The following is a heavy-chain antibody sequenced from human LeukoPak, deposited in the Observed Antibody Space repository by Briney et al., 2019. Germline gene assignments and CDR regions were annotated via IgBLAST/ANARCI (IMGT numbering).Heavy chain of an antibody. J-gene: IGHJ4*02. Sequence: GGSLRLSCAASGFTFSSYAMSWVRQAPGKGLQWVSFISGGGGTTYYADSVKGRFTISRDNSKNTLYLQMNSPRAEDTAVYYCANAPSFISPLPFGYWGQGTLVTVSS. CDR3: ANAPSFISPLPFGY. CDR2: ISGGGGTT. CDR1: GFTFSSYA. D-gene: IGHD3-16*02. V-gene: IGHV3-23*01.